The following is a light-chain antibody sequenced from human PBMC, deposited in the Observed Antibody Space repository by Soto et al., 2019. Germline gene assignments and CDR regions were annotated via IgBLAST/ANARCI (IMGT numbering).Light chain of an antibody. CDR2: AAS. V-gene: IGKV1-8*01. Sequence: STGDRVTITCRASQGISSYLAWYQQKPGKAPKLLIYAASTLQSGVPSRFSGSGSGTDFTLTISCLQSEDFATYYCQQYYSYPRTFGQGTKVDIK. J-gene: IGKJ1*01. CDR1: QGISSY. CDR3: QQYYSYPRT.